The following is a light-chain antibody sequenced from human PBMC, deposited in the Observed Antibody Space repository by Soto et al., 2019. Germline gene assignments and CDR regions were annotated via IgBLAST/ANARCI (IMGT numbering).Light chain of an antibody. CDR3: QQYDNLPIT. V-gene: IGKV1-33*01. CDR1: QDSSNY. J-gene: IGKJ5*01. CDR2: DAS. Sequence: DIQMTQSPSSLSASVGDRVTITCQASQDSSNYLNWYQQKPGKAPKLLIYDASNLETGVPSRFSGSGSGTDFTFTISSLQPEDIATYYCQQYDNLPITFGQGTRLEIK.